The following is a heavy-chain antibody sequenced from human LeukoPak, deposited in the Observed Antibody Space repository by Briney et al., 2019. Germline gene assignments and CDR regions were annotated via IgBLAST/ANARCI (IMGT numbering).Heavy chain of an antibody. V-gene: IGHV5-51*01. J-gene: IGHJ3*02. CDR3: ASSSHSSSFDAFDI. Sequence: GESLKISFKGSGYSFTSYWIGWVRQMPGKGLEWMGIIYPGDSDTRYSPSFQGQATISADKSISTAYLQWSSLKASDTAMYYCASSSHSSSFDAFDIWGQGTMVTVSS. CDR2: IYPGDSDT. D-gene: IGHD6-13*01. CDR1: GYSFTSYW.